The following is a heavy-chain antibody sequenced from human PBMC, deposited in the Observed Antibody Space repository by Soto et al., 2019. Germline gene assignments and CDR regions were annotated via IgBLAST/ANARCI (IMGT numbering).Heavy chain of an antibody. Sequence: GASVKVSCKASGYTFTSYDIYWVRQATGQGLEWMGWMNPNTGNSGYAQKFQGRVTMTSNTSITTAHMELSSLRSEDTAVYYCARRADTNGWIGLGADKYYFDFWGQGTLVTVSS. V-gene: IGHV1-8*01. J-gene: IGHJ4*02. CDR2: MNPNTGNS. CDR1: GYTFTSYD. D-gene: IGHD6-19*01. CDR3: ARRADTNGWIGLGADKYYFDF.